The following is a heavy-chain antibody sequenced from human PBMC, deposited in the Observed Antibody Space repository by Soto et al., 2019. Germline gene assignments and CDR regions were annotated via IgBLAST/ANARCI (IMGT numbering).Heavy chain of an antibody. V-gene: IGHV3-9*01. D-gene: IGHD5-12*01. CDR2: ISWNSGSI. CDR1: GFTFDDYA. CDR3: AKDMGPDGYTTFDY. J-gene: IGHJ4*02. Sequence: EVQLVESGGGLVQPGRSLRLSCTASGFTFDDYAMHWVRQAPGKGLEWVSGISWNSGSIGYADSVKGRFTISRDNAKNSLYLQMNSLRAEDTALYYCAKDMGPDGYTTFDYRGQGTLVTVSS.